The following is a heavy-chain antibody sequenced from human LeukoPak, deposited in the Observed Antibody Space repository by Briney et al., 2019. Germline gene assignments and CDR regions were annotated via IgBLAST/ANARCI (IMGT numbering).Heavy chain of an antibody. J-gene: IGHJ5*02. CDR3: ARALPYDFWSGHALGNWFDP. Sequence: ASVKVSCKASGYTFTSYAMNWVRQAPGQGLEWMGWINTNTGNPTYAQGFTGRFVFSLDTSVSTAYLQISSLKAEDTAVYYCARALPYDFWSGHALGNWFDPWGQGTLVTVSS. CDR2: INTNTGNP. V-gene: IGHV7-4-1*02. D-gene: IGHD3-3*01. CDR1: GYTFTSYA.